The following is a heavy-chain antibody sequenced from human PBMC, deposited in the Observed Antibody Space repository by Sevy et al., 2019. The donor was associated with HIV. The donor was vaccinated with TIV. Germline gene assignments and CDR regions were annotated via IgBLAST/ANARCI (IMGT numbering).Heavy chain of an antibody. Sequence: GGSLRLSCAASEFTFSSYSMNWVRQAPGKGLEWVSYISSSSSTIYYADSVKGRFTISRDNAKNSLYLQMNSLRDEDTAVYYCARSPSTVYDSSGYYLPIYYFDYWGQGTLVTVSS. CDR1: EFTFSSYS. D-gene: IGHD3-22*01. J-gene: IGHJ4*02. CDR2: ISSSSSTI. V-gene: IGHV3-48*02. CDR3: ARSPSTVYDSSGYYLPIYYFDY.